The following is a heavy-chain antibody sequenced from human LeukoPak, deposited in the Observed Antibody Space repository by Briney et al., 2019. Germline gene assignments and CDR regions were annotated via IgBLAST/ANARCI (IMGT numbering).Heavy chain of an antibody. D-gene: IGHD1-1*01. V-gene: IGHV3-43*01. CDR2: INRRGHT. J-gene: IGHJ6*03. Sequence: PGGSLRLSCAASGFTFDRFTIHWVRQTRGKGLEWVSLINRRGHTFYADSVKGRFTISRDNAKNSLYLQMNSLRAEDTALYYCAKDASGDWNDHYYYMDVWGKGTTVTISS. CDR1: GFTFDRFT. CDR3: AKDASGDWNDHYYYMDV.